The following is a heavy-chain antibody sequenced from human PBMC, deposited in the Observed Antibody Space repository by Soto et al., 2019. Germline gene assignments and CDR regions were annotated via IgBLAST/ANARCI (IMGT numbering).Heavy chain of an antibody. V-gene: IGHV4-34*01. J-gene: IGHJ6*03. D-gene: IGHD3-3*01. CDR1: GGSFSGYY. CDR3: ARGCFWSGSHGGHYYYYMDV. Sequence: PSETLSLTCAVYGGSFSGYYWSWIRQPPGKGLEWIGEINHSGSTNYNPSLKSRVTISVDTSKNQFSLKLSSVTAADTAVYYCARGCFWSGSHGGHYYYYMDVWGKGTTVTVSS. CDR2: INHSGST.